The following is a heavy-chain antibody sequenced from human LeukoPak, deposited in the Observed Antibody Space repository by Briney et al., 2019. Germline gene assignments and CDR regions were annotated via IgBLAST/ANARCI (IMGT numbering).Heavy chain of an antibody. CDR1: GFTFSSYW. CDR2: INSDGSST. Sequence: GGSLRLSCAASGFTFSSYWMNWVRQAPGKGLVWVSGINSDGSSTSYADSVKGRFTISRDNAKNTLYLQMNSLRAKDTAVYYCARASPYYYDSSGYLSLGDAFDIWGQGTLATVSS. D-gene: IGHD3-22*01. J-gene: IGHJ3*02. CDR3: ARASPYYYDSSGYLSLGDAFDI. V-gene: IGHV3-74*01.